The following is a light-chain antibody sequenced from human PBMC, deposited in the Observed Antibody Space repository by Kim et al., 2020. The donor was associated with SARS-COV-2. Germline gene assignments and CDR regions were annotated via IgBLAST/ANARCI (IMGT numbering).Light chain of an antibody. V-gene: IGLV4-69*01. CDR3: QTWGTGTVV. Sequence: QLVLTQSPSGSASLGASVKLTCTLSSGHSSYAIAWHQQQPEKGPRYLMKLNSDGSHSKGDGIPDRFSGSSSGAERYLTISSLQSEDEADYYCQTWGTGTVVFGGGTQLTVL. CDR2: LNSDGSH. CDR1: SGHSSYA. J-gene: IGLJ2*01.